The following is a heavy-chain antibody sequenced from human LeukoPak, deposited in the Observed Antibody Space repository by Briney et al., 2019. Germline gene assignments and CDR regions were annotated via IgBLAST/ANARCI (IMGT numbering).Heavy chain of an antibody. CDR1: GFTFSSYG. D-gene: IGHD6-19*01. V-gene: IGHV3-33*01. Sequence: PGGSLRLSCAASGFTFSSYGMHWVRQAPGKGLEWVAVIWYDGSNKYYADSVKGRFTISRDNSKNTLYLQMNSLRAEDTAVYYCARSPNSSGWYLGYWGQGTLVTVSS. J-gene: IGHJ4*02. CDR3: ARSPNSSGWYLGY. CDR2: IWYDGSNK.